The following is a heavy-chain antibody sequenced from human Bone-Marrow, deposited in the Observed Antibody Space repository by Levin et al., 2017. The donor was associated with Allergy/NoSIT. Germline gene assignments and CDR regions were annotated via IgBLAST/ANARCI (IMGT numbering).Heavy chain of an antibody. CDR2: ISDSSSSI. V-gene: IGHV3-48*02. CDR3: ARDCPHLSYSSTWYYYYGMDV. CDR1: GFTFSNSS. J-gene: IGHJ6*02. Sequence: QPGGSLRLSCAASGFTFSNSSMNWVRQAPGKGREWVSYISDSSSSIFYADSVKGRFTISRDNAKNSLFLQMNSLRDEDTAVYYCARDCPHLSYSSTWYYYYGMDVWGQGTTVTVSS. D-gene: IGHD6-13*01.